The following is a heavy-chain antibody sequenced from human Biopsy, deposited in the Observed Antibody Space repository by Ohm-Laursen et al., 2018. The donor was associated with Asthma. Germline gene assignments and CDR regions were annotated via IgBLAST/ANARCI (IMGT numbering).Heavy chain of an antibody. CDR2: IYYSGTT. V-gene: IGHV4-39*01. CDR3: VRGSSSWHHGPFHYYYGLDV. J-gene: IGHJ6*02. D-gene: IGHD6-13*01. Sequence: SDTLSLTCSLSSGSGGYMRSGNYYWGWIRQPPGKGLEWIGSIYYSGTTYNNPSLESRVTVSADTSKNQFSRNLTSVTAADTAVYYCVRGSSSWHHGPFHYYYGLDVWGQGTTATVSS. CDR1: SGSGGYMRSGNYY.